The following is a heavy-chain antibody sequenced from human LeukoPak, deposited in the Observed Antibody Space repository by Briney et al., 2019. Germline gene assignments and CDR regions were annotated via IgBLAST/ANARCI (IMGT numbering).Heavy chain of an antibody. D-gene: IGHD3-16*01. CDR3: ARGAFGGVPDAFDI. Sequence: AGGSLRLSCAASGFTFSSYSMNWVRQAPGKWLEWVSSISSSSSYIYYADSVKGRFTISRDNSKNTLYLQMNSLRAEDTAVYYCARGAFGGVPDAFDIWGQGTMVTVSS. CDR1: GFTFSSYS. CDR2: ISSSSSYI. V-gene: IGHV3-21*04. J-gene: IGHJ3*02.